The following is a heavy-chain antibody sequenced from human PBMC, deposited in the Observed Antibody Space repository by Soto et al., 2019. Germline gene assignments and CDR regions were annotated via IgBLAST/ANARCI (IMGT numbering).Heavy chain of an antibody. J-gene: IGHJ4*02. CDR1: GGSISSSSYY. CDR3: ASYLSSYYDILTGPMPRYFDY. V-gene: IGHV4-39*01. Sequence: SETLSLTCTVSGGSISSSSYYWGWIRQPPGKGLEWFGSIYYSGSTYYNPSLKSRVTISVDTSKNQFSLKLSSVTAADTAVYYCASYLSSYYDILTGPMPRYFDYWGQGTLVTVSS. D-gene: IGHD3-9*01. CDR2: IYYSGST.